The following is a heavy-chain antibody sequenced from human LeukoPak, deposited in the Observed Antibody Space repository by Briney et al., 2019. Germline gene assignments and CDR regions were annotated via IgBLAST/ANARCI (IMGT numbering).Heavy chain of an antibody. Sequence: GGSLRLSCAASGFILSTHGMHWVRQAPGKGLEWVAGMWYDGSREDYADSVKGRFTISRDMSKNTLNLPMNSLRVEDTAMFYCARDLSFGSLDFRGQGTLVTVSS. CDR2: MWYDGSRE. CDR1: GFILSTHG. V-gene: IGHV3-33*01. D-gene: IGHD1-26*01. CDR3: ARDLSFGSLDF. J-gene: IGHJ4*02.